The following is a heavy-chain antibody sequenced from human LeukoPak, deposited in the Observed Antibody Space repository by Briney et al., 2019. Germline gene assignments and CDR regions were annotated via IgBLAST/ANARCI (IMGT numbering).Heavy chain of an antibody. J-gene: IGHJ5*02. CDR2: IYYSGST. CDR3: ARSSYYYDSSGYSNWFDP. D-gene: IGHD3-22*01. V-gene: IGHV4-61*01. Sequence: PSETLSLTCTVSGGSVSSGSYYWSWIRQPPGKGLERIGYIYYSGSTNYTPSLKSRVTISVDTSKNQFSLKLSSVTAADTAVYYCARSSYYYDSSGYSNWFDPWGQGTLVTVSS. CDR1: GGSVSSGSYY.